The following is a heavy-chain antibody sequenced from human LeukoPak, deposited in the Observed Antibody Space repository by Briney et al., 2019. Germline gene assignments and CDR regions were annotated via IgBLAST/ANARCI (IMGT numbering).Heavy chain of an antibody. CDR2: INHSGST. J-gene: IGHJ4*02. CDR1: GGSFSGYY. D-gene: IGHD3-22*01. V-gene: IGHV4-34*01. CDR3: TRGGDYKHSSGYYHFDS. Sequence: SETLSLTCAVYGGSFSGYYWSWIRQPPGQGLEWIGEINHSGSTNSNPSLKSRVTISVDTSKNQFSLKLSSVTAAATAVYYCTRGGDYKHSSGYYHFDSWGQGTLVTVSS.